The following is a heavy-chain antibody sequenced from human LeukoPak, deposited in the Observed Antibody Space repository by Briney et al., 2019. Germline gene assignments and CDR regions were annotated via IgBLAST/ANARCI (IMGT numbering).Heavy chain of an antibody. D-gene: IGHD6-13*01. J-gene: IGHJ4*02. V-gene: IGHV1-46*01. Sequence: ASVKVSCKASGYTFTSYYMHWVRQAPGQGLEWMGIINPSGGSTSYAQKFQGRVTMTRDTSTSTVYMELSSLRSEDTAVYYCARGGYSSSWSTGSYFDYWGQGTLVTVSS. CDR2: INPSGGST. CDR3: ARGGYSSSWSTGSYFDY. CDR1: GYTFTSYY.